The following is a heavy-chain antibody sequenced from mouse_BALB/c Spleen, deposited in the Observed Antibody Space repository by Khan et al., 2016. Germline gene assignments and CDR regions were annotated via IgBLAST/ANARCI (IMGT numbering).Heavy chain of an antibody. J-gene: IGHJ2*01. CDR3: AIYYDYFDY. CDR2: INPSSGYT. V-gene: IGHV1-4*01. CDR1: AYTFTSYT. Sequence: VQLQESGAELARPGASVKMSCKASAYTFTSYTMHWVKQRPGRGLEWIGYINPSSGYTNYNQKFKDKATLTADKSSSTAYMQLSSLTSEDSAVYYCAIYYDYFDYWGQGTTLTVSS. D-gene: IGHD2-4*01.